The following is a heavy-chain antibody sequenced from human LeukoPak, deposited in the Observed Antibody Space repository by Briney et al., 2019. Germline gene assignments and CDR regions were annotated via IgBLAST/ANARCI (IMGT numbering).Heavy chain of an antibody. J-gene: IGHJ4*02. Sequence: GGSLRLSCAASGFTFTSYAMHWVRQAPGKGLAWVAVISYDGGNKYYADSVKGRFTISRDNSKNTLDMQMNSLRPEDTAVYYCARDPHYYASGSYSLDYWGQGILVTVSS. D-gene: IGHD3-10*01. CDR2: ISYDGGNK. CDR1: GFTFTSYA. CDR3: ARDPHYYASGSYSLDY. V-gene: IGHV3-30-3*01.